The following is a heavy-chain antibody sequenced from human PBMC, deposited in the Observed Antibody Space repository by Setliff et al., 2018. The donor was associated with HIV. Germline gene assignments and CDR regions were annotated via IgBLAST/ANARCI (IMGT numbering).Heavy chain of an antibody. CDR2: ISVYNGYS. Sequence: ASVKVSCKTSGYSFTTYGITWVRQAPGQGLEWMGWISVYNGYSKYAQSVQDRVTLTIDPATDTAYMELRSPTSDDTAIYYCAKSGDYGDYQYSFDVWGQGTTVTVSS. V-gene: IGHV1-18*01. J-gene: IGHJ6*02. CDR1: GYSFTTYG. CDR3: AKSGDYGDYQYSFDV. D-gene: IGHD4-17*01.